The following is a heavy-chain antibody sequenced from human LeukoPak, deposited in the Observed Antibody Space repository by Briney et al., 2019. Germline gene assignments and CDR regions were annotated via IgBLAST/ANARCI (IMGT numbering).Heavy chain of an antibody. CDR1: GGPFSGYY. D-gene: IGHD2-15*01. CDR3: ARGGYCSGGSCYGHFDY. V-gene: IGHV4-34*01. J-gene: IGHJ4*02. CDR2: INHSGST. Sequence: SETLSLTCAVYGGPFSGYYWSWIRQPPGKGLEWIGEINHSGSTNYNPSLKSRVTISVDTSKNQFSLKLSSVTAADTAVYYCARGGYCSGGSCYGHFDYWGQGTLVTVSS.